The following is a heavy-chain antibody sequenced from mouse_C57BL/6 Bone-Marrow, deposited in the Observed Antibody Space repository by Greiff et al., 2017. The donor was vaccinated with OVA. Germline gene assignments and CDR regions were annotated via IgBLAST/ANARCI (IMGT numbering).Heavy chain of an antibody. CDR3: ARTTTVVVPYAMDY. Sequence: QVHVKQSGAELVKPGASVKLSCKASGYTFTSYWMHWVKQRPGRGLAWIGRIDPNSGGTKYNEKFKSKATLTVDKPSSTAYMQLSSLTSEDSAVYYCARTTTVVVPYAMDYWGQGTSVTVSS. D-gene: IGHD1-1*01. CDR2: IDPNSGGT. CDR1: GYTFTSYW. V-gene: IGHV1-72*01. J-gene: IGHJ4*01.